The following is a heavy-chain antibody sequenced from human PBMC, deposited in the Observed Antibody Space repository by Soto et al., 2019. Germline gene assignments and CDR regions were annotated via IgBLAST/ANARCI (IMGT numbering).Heavy chain of an antibody. V-gene: IGHV3-23*01. CDR2: ISGGGDAT. CDR1: GFTFSEFA. J-gene: IGHJ2*01. CDR3: VKKIAGTTTSGAYWYFDL. Sequence: EVQLLESGGGLVQPGGPLTLSCAASGFTFSEFAMNWVRQAPGKGLEGVSGISGGGDATFYADSVKGRFTISRVQSKNTVYLQMNGLRADDTAVYYCVKKIAGTTTSGAYWYFDLWGRGTLVTVSS. D-gene: IGHD1-26*01.